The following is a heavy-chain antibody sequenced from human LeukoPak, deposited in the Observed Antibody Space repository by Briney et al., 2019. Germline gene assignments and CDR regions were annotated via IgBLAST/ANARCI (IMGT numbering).Heavy chain of an antibody. Sequence: PSETLSLSCTVSGGSISSGNHYWSWIRQRPGKGLGWIGYNYYGGSTYYNPSLKSRVTKSLATSQNQFSLKLSSVTAADTAVYYCASSRDYHDTSGACHGMDVWGQGTTVTVSS. J-gene: IGHJ6*02. V-gene: IGHV4-31*02. CDR1: GGSISSGNHY. CDR3: ASSRDYHDTSGACHGMDV. CDR2: NYYGGST. D-gene: IGHD3-22*01.